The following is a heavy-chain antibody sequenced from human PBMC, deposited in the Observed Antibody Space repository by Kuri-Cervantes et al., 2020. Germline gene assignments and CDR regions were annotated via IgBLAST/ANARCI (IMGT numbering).Heavy chain of an antibody. D-gene: IGHD3-16*01. CDR3: ARDRAYYDYVWGSYNRRLSYYFDY. J-gene: IGHJ4*02. Sequence: GESLKISCAASGFTFSSYGMHWVRQAPGKGLEWVAVIWYDGSNKYYADPVKGRFTISRDNSKNTLYLQMNSLRAEDTAVYYCARDRAYYDYVWGSYNRRLSYYFDYWGQGTLVTVSS. V-gene: IGHV3-33*01. CDR2: IWYDGSNK. CDR1: GFTFSSYG.